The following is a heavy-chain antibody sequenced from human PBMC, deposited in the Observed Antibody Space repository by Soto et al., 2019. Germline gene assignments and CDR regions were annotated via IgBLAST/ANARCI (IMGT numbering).Heavy chain of an antibody. CDR2: IWYDGSNK. CDR3: ARQDCSTTNCDGRQDYFGLDV. CDR1: GFTFSGYG. J-gene: IGHJ6*02. D-gene: IGHD2-2*01. V-gene: IGHV3-33*01. Sequence: QVQLVESGGGVVQPGRSLRLSCATSGFTFSGYGMHWVRQAPGKGLERVSFIWYDGSNKYYADSVKGRFTISRDNSKHTLYPQMASLRAEDTALYYCARQDCSTTNCDGRQDYFGLDVWGQGTTVTVSS.